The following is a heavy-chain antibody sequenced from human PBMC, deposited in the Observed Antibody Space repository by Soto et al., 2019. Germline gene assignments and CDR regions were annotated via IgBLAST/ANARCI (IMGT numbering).Heavy chain of an antibody. J-gene: IGHJ4*02. CDR2: MNSDGSST. CDR1: GFTFTSYW. CDR3: ARGGQYLAPYYFDY. V-gene: IGHV3-74*01. Sequence: GGSLRLSCAASGFTFTSYWMYWVRQAPGKGLVWVSRMNSDGSSTSYADSVKGRFTISRDNAKNTLYLQMNSLRVEDTAAYYCARGGQYLAPYYFDYWGQGTLVTVSS.